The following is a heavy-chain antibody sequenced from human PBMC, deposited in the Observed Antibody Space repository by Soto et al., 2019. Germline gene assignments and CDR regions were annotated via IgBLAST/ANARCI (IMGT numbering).Heavy chain of an antibody. D-gene: IGHD2-8*01. CDR3: ARGPRQLCTNGVCYTLYYYYYGMDV. J-gene: IGHJ6*02. V-gene: IGHV4-34*01. CDR2: INHSGST. Sequence: SETLSLTCAVYDGSFSGYYWSWIRQPTGKGLEWIGEINHSGSTNYNPSLKRRVTISVDTSKNQFSLKLSSVTAADTAVYYGARGPRQLCTNGVCYTLYYYYYGMDVWGQGTTVTVSS. CDR1: DGSFSGYY.